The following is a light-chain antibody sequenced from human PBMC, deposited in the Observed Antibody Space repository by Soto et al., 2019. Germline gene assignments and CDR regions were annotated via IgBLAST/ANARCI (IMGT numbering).Light chain of an antibody. V-gene: IGKV1-8*01. CDR2: AAS. CDR3: QQYYSYPWK. Sequence: AIRMTQSPSSFSASTGDRVTITCRASQGISSYLAWYQQKPGKAPKLLIYAASTLQSGVPSRFSGSGSGTDFTLTISCLQSEDFAPYYCQQYYSYPWKFGQGTKVEIK. J-gene: IGKJ1*01. CDR1: QGISSY.